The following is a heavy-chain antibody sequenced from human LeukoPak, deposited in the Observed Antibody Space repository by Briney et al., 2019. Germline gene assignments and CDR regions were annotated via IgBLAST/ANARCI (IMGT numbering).Heavy chain of an antibody. CDR1: GFTFSSYG. Sequence: PGGSLRLSCAASGFTFSSYGMHWVRQAPGKGLEWVAFIRHDGSNKYYADSVKGRFTISRDNAKNSLYLQMNSLRAEDTAVYYCARSYYYGSGSYFALDYWGQGTLVTVSS. V-gene: IGHV3-30*02. CDR2: IRHDGSNK. D-gene: IGHD3-10*01. CDR3: ARSYYYGSGSYFALDY. J-gene: IGHJ4*02.